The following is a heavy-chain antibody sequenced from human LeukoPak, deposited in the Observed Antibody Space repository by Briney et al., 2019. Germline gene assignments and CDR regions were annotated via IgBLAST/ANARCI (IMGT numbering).Heavy chain of an antibody. J-gene: IGHJ6*03. V-gene: IGHV4-34*01. CDR3: ARRTYYYDSSGYNSWYYYYYMDV. CDR2: INHSGST. CDR1: GGSFSGYY. Sequence: SETLSLTCAVSGGSFSGYYWSWSRQPPGKGPEWTGEINHSGSTNYNPSLKFRVTISVDTSKNQFSLKLSSVTAAHTAVYYCARRTYYYDSSGYNSWYYYYYMDVWGKGTTVTISS. D-gene: IGHD3-22*01.